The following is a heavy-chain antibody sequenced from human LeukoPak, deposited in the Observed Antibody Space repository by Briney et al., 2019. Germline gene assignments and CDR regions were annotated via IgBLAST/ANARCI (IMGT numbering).Heavy chain of an antibody. D-gene: IGHD2-15*01. J-gene: IGHJ4*02. CDR2: ISSSGSTI. CDR1: GFTFSSYE. Sequence: PGGSLRLSCAASGFTFSSYEMNWVRQAPGKGLEWVSYISSSGSTIYYADSVKGRFTISRDNAKNSLYLQMNSLRAEDTAVYYCARDPRTSSSPAFDYWGQGTLVTVSS. CDR3: ARDPRTSSSPAFDY. V-gene: IGHV3-48*03.